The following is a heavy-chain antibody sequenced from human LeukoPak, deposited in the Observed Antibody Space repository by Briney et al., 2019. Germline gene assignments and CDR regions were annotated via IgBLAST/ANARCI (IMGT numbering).Heavy chain of an antibody. Sequence: ASVKVSCKASGYTFTGYYMHWVRQAPGQGLEWMGWINPNSGGTNYAQKFQGRVTMTRDTSISTAYMELSRLRSDDTAVYYCAREGLGYSGYVDYFDYWGQGTLVTVSS. V-gene: IGHV1-2*02. CDR2: INPNSGGT. CDR3: AREGLGYSGYVDYFDY. D-gene: IGHD5-12*01. CDR1: GYTFTGYY. J-gene: IGHJ4*02.